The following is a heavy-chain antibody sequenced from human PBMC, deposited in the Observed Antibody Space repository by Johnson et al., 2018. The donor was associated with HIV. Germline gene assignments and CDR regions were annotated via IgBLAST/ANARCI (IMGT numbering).Heavy chain of an antibody. CDR3: TRGGGAYCGSDCLRTFDI. Sequence: VQLVESGGGLLQPGRSLRLSCVASGFIVSNNYMTWVRQAPGKGLEWVSTLYSGGRTYYADSVKGRFTISRDNSENTLYLQMNSLRAEDTAVYYCTRGGGAYCGSDCLRTFDIWGQGTLVTVSS. J-gene: IGHJ3*02. CDR1: GFIVSNNY. V-gene: IGHV3-53*01. CDR2: LYSGGRT. D-gene: IGHD2-21*02.